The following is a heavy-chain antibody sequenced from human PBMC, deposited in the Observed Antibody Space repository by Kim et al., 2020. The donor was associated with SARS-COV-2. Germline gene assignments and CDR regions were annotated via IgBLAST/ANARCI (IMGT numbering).Heavy chain of an antibody. D-gene: IGHD3-10*01. J-gene: IGHJ5*02. CDR1: GFTFSSYS. CDR2: ISSSSSYI. V-gene: IGHV3-21*01. Sequence: GGSLRLSCAASGFTFSSYSMNWVRQAPGKGLEWVSSISSSSSYIYYADSVKGRFTISRDNAKNSLYLQMNSLRAEDTAVYYCARQASMVRGREDGTGSWGQGTLVTVSS. CDR3: ARQASMVRGREDGTGS.